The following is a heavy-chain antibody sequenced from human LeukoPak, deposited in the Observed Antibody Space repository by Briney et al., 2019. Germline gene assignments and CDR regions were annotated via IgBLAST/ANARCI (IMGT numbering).Heavy chain of an antibody. V-gene: IGHV1-3*01. D-gene: IGHD5-18*01. Sequence: ASVKVSCTASGSTFTTYAMHWVRQAPGQRLEWMGWINAGNGNTKYSQKFQGRVTITRDTSASTAYMELSSLRSEDTAVYYCARDRDTAMEDFDYWGQGTLVTVSS. CDR3: ARDRDTAMEDFDY. CDR1: GSTFTTYA. CDR2: INAGNGNT. J-gene: IGHJ4*02.